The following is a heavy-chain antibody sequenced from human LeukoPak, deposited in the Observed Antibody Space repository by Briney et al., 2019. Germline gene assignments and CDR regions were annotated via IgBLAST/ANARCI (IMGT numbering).Heavy chain of an antibody. Sequence: SETLSLTCAVYGGSFSGYYWSWIRQPPGKGLEWIGEINHSGSTNYNPSLKSRVTISVDTSKNQFSLKLSSVTAADTAVYYCASSRDYYDSSGSAEFDYWGQGTLVTVSS. CDR1: GGSFSGYY. D-gene: IGHD3-22*01. CDR3: ASSRDYYDSSGSAEFDY. CDR2: INHSGST. J-gene: IGHJ4*02. V-gene: IGHV4-34*01.